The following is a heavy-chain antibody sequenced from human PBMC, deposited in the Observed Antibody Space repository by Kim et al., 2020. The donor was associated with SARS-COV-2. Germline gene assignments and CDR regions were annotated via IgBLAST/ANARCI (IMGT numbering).Heavy chain of an antibody. CDR3: ARGARHLGQSSGWFGPQYYYYYMDV. CDR1: VGSLN. J-gene: IGHJ6*03. D-gene: IGHD6-19*01. Sequence: SETLSLTCAVYVGSLNWIRQPPGKGLEWLGEINYSGDTSYNSSLQGRITLSIDTSKNQFSLKLTSVTAADTAVYYCARGARHLGQSSGWFGPQYYYYYMDVWGKGTTVTVSS. V-gene: IGHV4-34*01. CDR2: INYSGDT.